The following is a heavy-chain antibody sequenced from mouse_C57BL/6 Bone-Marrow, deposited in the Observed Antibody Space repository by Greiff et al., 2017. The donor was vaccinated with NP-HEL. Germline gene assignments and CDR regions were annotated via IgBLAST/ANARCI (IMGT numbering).Heavy chain of an antibody. D-gene: IGHD1-1*01. CDR2: IDPSDSYT. V-gene: IGHV1-50*01. CDR1: GYTFTSYW. CDR3: AKIDAVGRGHWYFDV. Sequence: VQLQQPGAELVKPGASVKLSCKASGYTFTSYWMQWVKQRPGQGLEWIGEIDPSDSYTNYNQQFKGKATLTLDHSSSTAYMQLSSLTSEDSAVYYCAKIDAVGRGHWYFDVWGTGTTVTVSS. J-gene: IGHJ1*03.